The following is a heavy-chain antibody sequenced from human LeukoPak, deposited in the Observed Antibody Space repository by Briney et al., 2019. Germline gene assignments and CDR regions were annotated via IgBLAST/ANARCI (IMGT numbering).Heavy chain of an antibody. Sequence: GESLKNSCKGSGYSFTTYWITWVRQMPGKGLEWMGRIDPSDSYTNYSPSFQGHVTISADKSISTAYLQWSSLKASDTAMYYCARRAVGATGYFDYWGQGTLVTVSS. CDR1: GYSFTTYW. V-gene: IGHV5-10-1*01. J-gene: IGHJ4*02. CDR2: IDPSDSYT. CDR3: ARRAVGATGYFDY. D-gene: IGHD1-26*01.